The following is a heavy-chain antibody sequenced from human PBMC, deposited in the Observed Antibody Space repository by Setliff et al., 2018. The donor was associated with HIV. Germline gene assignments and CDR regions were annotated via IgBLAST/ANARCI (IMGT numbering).Heavy chain of an antibody. V-gene: IGHV1-2*06. D-gene: IGHD3-3*01. CDR2: INPNSGGT. Sequence: GASVKVSCKASGYAFTSYAMHWVRQAPGQGLEWMGRINPNSGGTNYAQKFQGRVTMTRDTSISTAYMELSSLRSEDTAVYYCARAADYDFWSGYSSGWFDPWGQGTLVTVSS. CDR1: GYAFTSYA. CDR3: ARAADYDFWSGYSSGWFDP. J-gene: IGHJ5*02.